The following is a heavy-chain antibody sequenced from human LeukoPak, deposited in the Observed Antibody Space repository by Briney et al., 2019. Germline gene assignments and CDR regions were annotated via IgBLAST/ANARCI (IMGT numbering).Heavy chain of an antibody. CDR2: IKQDGSEK. CDR1: GFTFSSYW. D-gene: IGHD2-2*02. Sequence: GGSLRLSCAASGFTFSSYWMSWVRQAPGKGLEWMANIKQDGSEKYYVDSVKGRFTISRDNAKNSLYLQMNSLRAEDTAVYYCARSYCSSTSCYTLYFDYWGQGTLVTVSS. J-gene: IGHJ4*02. V-gene: IGHV3-7*01. CDR3: ARSYCSSTSCYTLYFDY.